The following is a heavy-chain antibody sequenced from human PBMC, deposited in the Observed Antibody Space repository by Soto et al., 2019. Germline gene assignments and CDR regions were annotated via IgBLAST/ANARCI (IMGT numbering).Heavy chain of an antibody. V-gene: IGHV4-61*01. D-gene: IGHD1-7*01. CDR1: AGSVSGSSHF. CDR3: ARGGTSSRRAVAGYFHY. Sequence: QVQLQESGPGLVKPSETLSLTCSVSAGSVSGSSHFWNWIRQTPGKGLEWIGYIDYSGSTNCNPSLRIRFTISVDTSKSQFSLKLSSVTAADTAVYYCARGGTSSRRAVAGYFHYWGQGTQVTVSS. J-gene: IGHJ1*01. CDR2: IDYSGST.